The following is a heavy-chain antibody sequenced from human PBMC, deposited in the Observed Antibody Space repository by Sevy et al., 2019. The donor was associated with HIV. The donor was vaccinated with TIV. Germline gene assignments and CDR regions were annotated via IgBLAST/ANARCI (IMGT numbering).Heavy chain of an antibody. D-gene: IGHD6-13*01. J-gene: IGHJ6*03. CDR1: GFTFSSYA. CDR2: ISYDGSNK. Sequence: GGSLRLSCAASGFTFSSYAMHWVRQAPGKGLEWVAVISYDGSNKYYADSVKGRFTISRDNSKNTLYLQMNSLRAEDTAVYYCARGGLRNSSPHRGYMDVWGKGTTVTVSS. CDR3: ARGGLRNSSPHRGYMDV. V-gene: IGHV3-30-3*01.